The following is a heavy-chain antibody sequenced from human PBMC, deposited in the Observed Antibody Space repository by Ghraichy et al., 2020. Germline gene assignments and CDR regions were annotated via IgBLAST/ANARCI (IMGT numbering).Heavy chain of an antibody. J-gene: IGHJ4*02. CDR1: GFIFSNYA. V-gene: IGHV3-23*01. D-gene: IGHD2-2*01. CDR3: ARDHWGGISTGCPSQHDC. Sequence: LSLTCAASGFIFSNYALSWARQAPGKGLEWVSGITGSGGNTYYADSVKGRFTISRENSKNTLYLQMNSLRAEDTAIYYCARDHWGGISTGCPSQHDCWGQGTLVTVSS. CDR2: ITGSGGNT.